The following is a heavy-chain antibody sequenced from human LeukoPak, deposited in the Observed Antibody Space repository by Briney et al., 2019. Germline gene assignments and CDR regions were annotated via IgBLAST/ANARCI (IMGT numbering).Heavy chain of an antibody. CDR2: FDPEDDAT. J-gene: IGHJ4*02. CDR3: ATSGTYFYY. V-gene: IGHV1-24*01. Sequence: GASVKVSCKVSGYSLTELSIHWVRQAPGKGLEWMGGFDPEDDATIYAQKIQGRVTMTEDTSTDTAYMELNSLTSEDTAVYYCATSGTYFYYWGQGTLVTVSS. CDR1: GYSLTELS.